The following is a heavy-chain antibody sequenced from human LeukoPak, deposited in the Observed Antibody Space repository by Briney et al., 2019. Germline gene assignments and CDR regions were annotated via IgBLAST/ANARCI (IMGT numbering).Heavy chain of an antibody. CDR2: IWYDGSNK. CDR3: AREEVAAAGAFDY. D-gene: IGHD6-13*01. V-gene: IGHV3-33*08. Sequence: GGSLRLSCASSGFTFSSYAMSWVRQAPGKGLEWVAVIWYDGSNKYYADSVKGRFTISRDNSKNTLYLQMNSLRAEDTAVYYCAREEVAAAGAFDYWGQGTLVTVSS. CDR1: GFTFSSYA. J-gene: IGHJ4*02.